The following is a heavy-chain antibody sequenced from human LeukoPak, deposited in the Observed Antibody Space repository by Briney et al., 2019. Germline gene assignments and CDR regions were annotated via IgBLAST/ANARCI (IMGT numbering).Heavy chain of an antibody. CDR3: ARERNGYSYGLWYFDL. D-gene: IGHD5-18*01. CDR2: IYYSGST. Sequence: PSETLSLTCTVSGYSISSGYYWGWIRQPPGKGLEWIGSIYYSGSTYYNPSLKSRVTISVDTSKNQFSLKLSSVTAADTAVYYCARERNGYSYGLWYFDLWGRGTLVTVSS. J-gene: IGHJ2*01. V-gene: IGHV4-38-2*02. CDR1: GYSISSGYY.